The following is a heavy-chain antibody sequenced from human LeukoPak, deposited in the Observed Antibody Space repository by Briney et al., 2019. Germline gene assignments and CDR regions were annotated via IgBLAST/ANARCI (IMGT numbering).Heavy chain of an antibody. CDR1: GFTFSNYW. CDR2: IKQDGSDK. V-gene: IGHV3-7*01. CDR3: ARRHASSSRDY. D-gene: IGHD6-6*01. J-gene: IGHJ4*02. Sequence: GGSLRLSCAASGFTFSNYWMSWVRHAPGKGLEWVANIKQDGSDKYYVDSVKGRFTISRDNAKNSLYLQMNSLRAEDTAVYYCARRHASSSRDYWGQGTLVTVSS.